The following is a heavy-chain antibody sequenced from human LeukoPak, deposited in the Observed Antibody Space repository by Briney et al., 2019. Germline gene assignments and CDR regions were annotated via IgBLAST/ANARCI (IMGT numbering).Heavy chain of an antibody. Sequence: ASVKVSCKASGYTFSNFYMHWVRQAPGQGLEWMGIINPSRDSTTHAQKFQGRVTMTRDTSTSTVYMELSSLRSEDTAVYYCARDLSYGDGPLDYWGQGALVTVSS. J-gene: IGHJ4*02. CDR1: GYTFSNFY. CDR3: ARDLSYGDGPLDY. CDR2: INPSRDST. D-gene: IGHD5-18*01. V-gene: IGHV1-46*01.